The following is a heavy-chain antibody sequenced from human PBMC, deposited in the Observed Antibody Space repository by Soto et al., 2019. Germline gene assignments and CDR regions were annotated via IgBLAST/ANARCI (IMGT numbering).Heavy chain of an antibody. CDR3: ARDSSSGRSGSYSLDY. J-gene: IGHJ4*02. V-gene: IGHV1-69*08. D-gene: IGHD1-26*01. Sequence: QVQLVQSGAEVKKPGSSVKVSCKASGGTFSSYTISWVRQAPGQGLEWMGRIIPILGIANYAQKFQGRVTITADKSTSTAYRELSSLRSEDTAGYYCARDSSSGRSGSYSLDYWGQGTLVTVSS. CDR2: IIPILGIA. CDR1: GGTFSSYT.